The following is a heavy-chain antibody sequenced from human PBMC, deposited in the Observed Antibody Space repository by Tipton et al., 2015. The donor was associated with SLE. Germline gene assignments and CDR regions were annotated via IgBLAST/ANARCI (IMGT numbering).Heavy chain of an antibody. Sequence: LRLSCTVSGGSISSHYWSWIRQPPGKGLEWIGYIYYSGSTNYNPSLKSRVTISVDTSKNQFSLKLSSVTAADTAVYYCARGGDIVATIFHYWGQGTLVTVSS. D-gene: IGHD5-12*01. V-gene: IGHV4-59*11. CDR1: GGSISSHY. J-gene: IGHJ4*02. CDR3: ARGGDIVATIFHY. CDR2: IYYSGST.